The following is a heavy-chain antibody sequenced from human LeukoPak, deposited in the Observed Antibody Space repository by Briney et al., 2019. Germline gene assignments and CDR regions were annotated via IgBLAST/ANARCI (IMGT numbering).Heavy chain of an antibody. CDR1: GFTFSSYW. CDR3: ARSPGEAVAFDI. J-gene: IGHJ3*02. V-gene: IGHV3-74*01. D-gene: IGHD4-17*01. CDR2: INSDGSST. Sequence: PGGSLRLSCAASGFTFSSYWMHWVRQAPGKGLVWVSRINSDGSSTSYADSVKGRFTISRDNAKNTLYLQMNSLRAEDTAVYYCARSPGEAVAFDIWGQGTMVTVSS.